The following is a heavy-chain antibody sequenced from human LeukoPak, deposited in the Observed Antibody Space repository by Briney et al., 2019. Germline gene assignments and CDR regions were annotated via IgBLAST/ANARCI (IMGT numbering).Heavy chain of an antibody. J-gene: IGHJ4*02. CDR3: ARAPEEYGSHTPYYFDY. Sequence: SETLSLTCTVSGGSISSFNYYWGWIRQPPGKGLECIGVIYNSGKTYYNPSLRSRGSISLDMSKNQFSLKMSSVTAADTAVYYCARAPEEYGSHTPYYFDYWGQGTLVTASS. CDR1: GGSISSFNYY. D-gene: IGHD3-10*01. CDR2: IYNSGKT. V-gene: IGHV4-39*07.